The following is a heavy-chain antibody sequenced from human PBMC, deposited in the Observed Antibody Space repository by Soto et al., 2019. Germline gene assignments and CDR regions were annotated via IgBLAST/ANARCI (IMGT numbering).Heavy chain of an antibody. J-gene: IGHJ4*02. CDR1: GFTFSSYA. D-gene: IGHD6-19*01. CDR3: AKDRVRGIAVGGSDY. Sequence: EVQLLESGGGLVQPGGSLRLSCAASGFTFSSYAMSWVRQAPGKGLEWVSAISGSGGSTYYADSVKGRFTISRDNSKNPLYLQMNRLGAEETAVYYCAKDRVRGIAVGGSDYWGQGTLVTVSS. CDR2: ISGSGGST. V-gene: IGHV3-23*01.